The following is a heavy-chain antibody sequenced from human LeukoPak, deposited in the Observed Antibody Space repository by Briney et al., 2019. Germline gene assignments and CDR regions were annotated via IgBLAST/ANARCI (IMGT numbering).Heavy chain of an antibody. D-gene: IGHD3-22*01. J-gene: IGHJ4*02. Sequence: GRSLRLSCAASGFTFSSYGMHWVRQAPGKGLEWVAVIWYDGSNKYYADSVKGRFTISRDNSKNMLYLQMNSLRAEDTAVYYCARERDSSGYYLLDYWGQGTLVTVSS. V-gene: IGHV3-33*01. CDR2: IWYDGSNK. CDR1: GFTFSSYG. CDR3: ARERDSSGYYLLDY.